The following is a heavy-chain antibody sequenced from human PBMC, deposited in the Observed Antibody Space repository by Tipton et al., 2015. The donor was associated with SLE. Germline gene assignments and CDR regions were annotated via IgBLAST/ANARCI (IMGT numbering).Heavy chain of an antibody. CDR3: ARVGTIFGVVND. D-gene: IGHD3-3*01. Sequence: SLRLSCAASGFTFSDYYMSWIRQAPGKGLEWVSYISSSSSYTNYADSVKGRFTISRDNAKNSLYLQMNSLRAEDTAVYYCARVGTIFGVVNDWGQGTLVTVSS. CDR1: GFTFSDYY. V-gene: IGHV3-11*06. J-gene: IGHJ4*02. CDR2: ISSSSSYT.